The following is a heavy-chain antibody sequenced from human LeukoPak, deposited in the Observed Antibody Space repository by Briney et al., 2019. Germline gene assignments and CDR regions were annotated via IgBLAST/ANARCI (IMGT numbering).Heavy chain of an antibody. J-gene: IGHJ3*02. CDR2: ISYDGSNK. CDR1: GFTFSNYA. CDR3: ARDRMAAAGLPDAFDI. D-gene: IGHD6-13*01. V-gene: IGHV3-30*04. Sequence: GGSLRLSCAASGFTFSNYAMHWVRQAPGKGLEWVAIISYDGSNKYYADSLKGRFTISRDNSKNTLYLQMNSLRAEDTAVYYCARDRMAAAGLPDAFDIWGQGTMVTVSS.